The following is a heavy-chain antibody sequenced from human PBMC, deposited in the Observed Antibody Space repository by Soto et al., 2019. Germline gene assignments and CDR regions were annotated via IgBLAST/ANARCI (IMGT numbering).Heavy chain of an antibody. J-gene: IGHJ4*02. D-gene: IGHD5-18*01. Sequence: SETLSLTCTVSGGSISSSSYYWGWIRQPPGKGLEWIGSIYYSGSTYYNPSLKSRVTISVDTSKNQFSLKLSSVTAADTAVYYCARRSFPPPEYSAIFDYWGQGTLVTVSS. CDR3: ARRSFPPPEYSAIFDY. V-gene: IGHV4-39*01. CDR1: GGSISSSSYY. CDR2: IYYSGST.